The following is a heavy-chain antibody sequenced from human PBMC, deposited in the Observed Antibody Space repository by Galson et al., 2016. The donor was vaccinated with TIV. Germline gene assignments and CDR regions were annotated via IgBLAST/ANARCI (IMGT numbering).Heavy chain of an antibody. Sequence: QSGAEVKKPGESLKISCKGSGYSFTGSWIDWVRQMPGQGLEWMGVIYPADSETRYSPSFQGQVTISADKSISPAYLQWSSLKASDTAIYYCARHHDFWSGPGYFYMDVWGKGTTVSVSS. V-gene: IGHV5-51*01. J-gene: IGHJ6*03. CDR2: IYPADSET. D-gene: IGHD3-3*01. CDR1: GYSFTGSW. CDR3: ARHHDFWSGPGYFYMDV.